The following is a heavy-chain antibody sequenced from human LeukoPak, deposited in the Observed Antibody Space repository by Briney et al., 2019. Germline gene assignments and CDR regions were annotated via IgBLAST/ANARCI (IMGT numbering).Heavy chain of an antibody. CDR2: ISGNGFGT. CDR1: GFTFSSYA. D-gene: IGHD3-22*01. J-gene: IGHJ4*02. CDR3: AKGGSYYYDSSGYYPI. V-gene: IGHV3-23*01. Sequence: GGSLRLSCAASGFTFSSYAMSWVCQAPGKGLQWVSSISGNGFGTYYTDSVKGRFTISRDNSKNTVSLQMNSLRDEDTAVYYCAKGGSYYYDSSGYYPIWGQGTLVTVSS.